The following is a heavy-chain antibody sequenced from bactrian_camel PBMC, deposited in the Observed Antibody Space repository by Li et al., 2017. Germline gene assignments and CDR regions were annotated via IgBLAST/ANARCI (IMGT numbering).Heavy chain of an antibody. V-gene: IGHV3S53*01. Sequence: HVQLVESGGGSVEAGGSLRLTCVASGYMYQSYCMGWFRQAPGKEYEVVATIDSDGKANYADSVKGRFTVSCDSGKTTLDLQMNNLQPEDTAMYICAATREYCAGGYCYRNDFDNFGQGTQVTVS. CDR1: GYMYQSYC. CDR3: AATREYCAGGYCYRNDFDN. J-gene: IGHJ4*01. CDR2: IDSDGKA. D-gene: IGHD2*01.